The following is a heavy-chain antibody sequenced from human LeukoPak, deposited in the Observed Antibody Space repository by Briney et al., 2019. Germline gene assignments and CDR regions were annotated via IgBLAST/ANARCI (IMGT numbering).Heavy chain of an antibody. CDR1: GYSFTSYW. CDR3: ARHPAYYDFWSGYWGDFDY. J-gene: IGHJ4*02. CDR2: IYPGDSDT. Sequence: GESLKISCKGSGYSFTSYWIGWVRQMPGKGLEWMGIIYPGDSDTRYSPSFQGQVTISADKSISTAYLQWSSLKASDTAMYYCARHPAYYDFWSGYWGDFDYWGQGTLVTVSS. V-gene: IGHV5-51*01. D-gene: IGHD3-3*01.